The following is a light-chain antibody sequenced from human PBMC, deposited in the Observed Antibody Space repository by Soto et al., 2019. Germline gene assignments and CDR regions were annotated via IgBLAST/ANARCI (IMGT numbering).Light chain of an antibody. CDR3: QHSYNIPIT. Sequence: DVQMTQSPSTLSASVGDRVTMTCRASQTTDNWLAWYQQKPGEAPKLLIYAASSLQSGVPSRFSGSGSGTDFTLTISSLQPEDFAIYYCQHSYNIPITFGQGTRLEIK. CDR2: AAS. J-gene: IGKJ5*01. V-gene: IGKV1-39*01. CDR1: QTTDNW.